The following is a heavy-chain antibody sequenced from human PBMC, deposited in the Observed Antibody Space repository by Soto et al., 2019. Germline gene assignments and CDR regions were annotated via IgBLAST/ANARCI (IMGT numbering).Heavy chain of an antibody. CDR1: GYTFTSYG. CDR2: ISAYNGNT. D-gene: IGHD3-10*01. V-gene: IGHV1-18*01. CDR3: AREIRSYYYGSGSPISP. J-gene: IGHJ5*01. Sequence: QVQLVQSGAEVKKPGASVKVSCKASGYTFTSYGISWVRQAPGQGLEWMGWISAYNGNTNYAQKLQGRVTMNTDTSTSTAYMELRSRRSDDTAVYYCAREIRSYYYGSGSPISPWGQGTLVTVSS.